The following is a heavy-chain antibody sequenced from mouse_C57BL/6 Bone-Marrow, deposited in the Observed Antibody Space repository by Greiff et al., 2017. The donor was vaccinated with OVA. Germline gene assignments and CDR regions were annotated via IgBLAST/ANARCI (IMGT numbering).Heavy chain of an antibody. CDR3: ACDNDSSWFAY. D-gene: IGHD2-12*01. CDR1: GYTFTSYG. CDR2: IYPRSGNT. J-gene: IGHJ3*01. Sequence: VQLQQSGAELARPGASVKLSCKASGYTFTSYGISWVKQRTGQGLEWIGEIYPRSGNTYYNEKFKGKATLTADKSSSTAYMELRSLTSEDAAVYFCACDNDSSWFAYWGQGTRVTVSA. V-gene: IGHV1-81*01.